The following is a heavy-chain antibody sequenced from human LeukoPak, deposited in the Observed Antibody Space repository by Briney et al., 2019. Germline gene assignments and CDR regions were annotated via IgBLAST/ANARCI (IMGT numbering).Heavy chain of an antibody. CDR1: GFTFSSYA. V-gene: IGHV3-23*01. D-gene: IGHD3-22*01. CDR3: ANSQMYYYESSVYLDY. CDR2: ISGSGGST. Sequence: PGGSLRLSCAASGFTFSSYAMSWVRQAPGKGLECVSAISGSGGSTYYADSVKGRFTISRDNSKNTLYLQMNSLRAEDRAVYYCANSQMYYYESSVYLDYWGQGTLVTVSS. J-gene: IGHJ4*02.